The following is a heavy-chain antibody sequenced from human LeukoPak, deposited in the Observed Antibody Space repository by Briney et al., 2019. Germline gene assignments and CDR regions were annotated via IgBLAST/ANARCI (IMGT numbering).Heavy chain of an antibody. Sequence: SETLSLTCTVSGGSISSYYWSWIRQPPGKGLEWIGYIYYSGSTNYNPSLKSRVTISVDTSKNQFSLKLSSVTAADTAVYYCAGLIRPGWFDPWGQGTLVTVSS. CDR2: IYYSGST. D-gene: IGHD1-14*01. CDR1: GGSISSYY. J-gene: IGHJ5*02. V-gene: IGHV4-59*12. CDR3: AGLIRPGWFDP.